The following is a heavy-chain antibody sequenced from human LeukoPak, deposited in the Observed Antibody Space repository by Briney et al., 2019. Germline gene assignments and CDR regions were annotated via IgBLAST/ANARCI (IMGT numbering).Heavy chain of an antibody. D-gene: IGHD3-16*02. CDR1: GFTFSDYY. V-gene: IGHV3-11*05. J-gene: IGHJ4*01. Sequence: GGSLRLSCSASGFTFSDYYMSWIRQAPGKGLEWISHISSSGSFTDYADSVKGRFSISRDNPKNSLYLQMNSLRAEDTAVDYCARGGYRTVFDYWGRGTLVTVSS. CDR3: ARGGYRTVFDY. CDR2: ISSSGSFT.